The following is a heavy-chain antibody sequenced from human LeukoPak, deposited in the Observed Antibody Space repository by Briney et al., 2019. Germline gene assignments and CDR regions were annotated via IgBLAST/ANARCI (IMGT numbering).Heavy chain of an antibody. CDR2: IFYTGST. CDR3: ARGYSGSYQTQNFDY. CDR1: GGPIGSYY. J-gene: IGHJ4*02. Sequence: PSETLSLTCTVSGGPIGSYYWSWLRQPPGQRLEWIGYIFYTGSTNYNPSLKSRVTISLDTSKNQFSLKLRSVTAADTAVYYCARGYSGSYQTQNFDYWGQGTLVTVSS. V-gene: IGHV4-59*01. D-gene: IGHD1-26*01.